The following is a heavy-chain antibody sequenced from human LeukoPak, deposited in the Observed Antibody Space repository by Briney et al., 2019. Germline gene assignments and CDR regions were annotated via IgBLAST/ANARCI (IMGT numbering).Heavy chain of an antibody. CDR3: ARDDTTIFGVVTEYNWFDP. J-gene: IGHJ5*02. CDR2: INPNSGGT. D-gene: IGHD3-3*01. CDR1: GYTFTGYY. Sequence: ASVKVSCKASGYTFTGYYMHWVRQAPGQGLEWMGWINPNSGGTNYAQKFQGRVTMTRDTSISTAYMELSRLRSDDTAVYYCARDDTTIFGVVTEYNWFDPWGQGTLVTVSS. V-gene: IGHV1-2*02.